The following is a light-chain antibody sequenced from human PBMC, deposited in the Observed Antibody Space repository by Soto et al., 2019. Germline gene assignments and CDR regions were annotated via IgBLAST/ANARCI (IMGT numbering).Light chain of an antibody. Sequence: QSVLTQAPSVSGAPGQRVTISCTGSNSNIGAGYDVHWYQQLPGTAPKLLIYDNTYRPSGVPDRFSGSKSGTSASLAITGLQAEDEADYYCQSYDSSLSAVVLGGGTKLTVL. CDR1: NSNIGAGYD. CDR2: DNT. CDR3: QSYDSSLSAVV. J-gene: IGLJ2*01. V-gene: IGLV1-40*01.